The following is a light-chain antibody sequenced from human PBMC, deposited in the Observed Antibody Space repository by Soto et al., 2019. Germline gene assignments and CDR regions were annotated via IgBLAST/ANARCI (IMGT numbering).Light chain of an antibody. CDR3: QQSYSTLYT. CDR1: QSISSY. Sequence: DIQMTQSPSSLSASVGDRVTITCRASQSISSYLNWYQQKPGKAPKLLIYAASSLQSGDPSRFSGSGSGTDFTLTISSLQPEDFATYYCQQSYSTLYTFGQGTRLE. J-gene: IGKJ5*01. CDR2: AAS. V-gene: IGKV1-39*01.